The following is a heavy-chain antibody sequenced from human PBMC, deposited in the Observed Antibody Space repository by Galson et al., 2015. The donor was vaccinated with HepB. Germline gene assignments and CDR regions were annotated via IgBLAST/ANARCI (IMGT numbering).Heavy chain of an antibody. V-gene: IGHV4-34*01. CDR2: INHSGST. D-gene: IGHD1-26*01. Sequence: SETLSLTCAVYGGSFSGYYWSWIRQPPGKGLEWIGEINHSGSTNYNPSLKSRVTISVDTSKNQFSLKLSSVTAADTAVYYCARGYSGSYYPGSDPWGQGTLVTVSS. J-gene: IGHJ5*02. CDR1: GGSFSGYY. CDR3: ARGYSGSYYPGSDP.